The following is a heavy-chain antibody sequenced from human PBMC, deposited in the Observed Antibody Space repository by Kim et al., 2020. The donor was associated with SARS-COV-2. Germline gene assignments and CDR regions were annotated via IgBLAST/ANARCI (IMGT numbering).Heavy chain of an antibody. J-gene: IGHJ5*02. CDR3: AREELAGFDP. CDR2: TA. V-gene: IGHV1-69*01. D-gene: IGHD3-10*01. Sequence: TANYAQKFQGKVTITADESTSTAYMELSSLRSEDTAVYYCAREELAGFDPWGQGTLVTVSS.